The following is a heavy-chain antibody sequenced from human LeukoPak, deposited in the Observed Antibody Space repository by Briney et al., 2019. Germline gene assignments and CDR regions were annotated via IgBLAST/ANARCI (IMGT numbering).Heavy chain of an antibody. Sequence: PGGSLRLSCAASGFTFSSYSMNWVRQAPGKGLEWVSSISSSSSYIYYADSVKGRFTISRDNAKNSLYLQMNSLRAEDTAVYYCARDRIMPSAGEPFDYWGQGTLVTVSS. J-gene: IGHJ4*02. CDR1: GFTFSSYS. CDR2: ISSSSSYI. D-gene: IGHD2-2*01. V-gene: IGHV3-21*01. CDR3: ARDRIMPSAGEPFDY.